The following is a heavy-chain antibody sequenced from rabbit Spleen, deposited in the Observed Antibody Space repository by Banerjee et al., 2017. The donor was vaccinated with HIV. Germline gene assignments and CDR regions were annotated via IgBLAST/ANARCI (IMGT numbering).Heavy chain of an antibody. CDR1: GLDFSGDSY. CDR3: ARGGGL. Sequence: QSLEESGGGLVKPGASLTLTCKASGLDFSGDSYDSYMCWVRQAPGKGLEYIGWISTFGSAYYASWVNGRFSISRENTQNTVSLQLNSLTAADTATYFCARGGGLWGQGTLVTVS. CDR2: ISTFGSA. V-gene: IGHV1S43*01. J-gene: IGHJ3*01.